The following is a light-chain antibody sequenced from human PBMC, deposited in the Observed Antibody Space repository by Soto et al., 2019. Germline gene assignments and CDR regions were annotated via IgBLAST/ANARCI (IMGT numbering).Light chain of an antibody. CDR2: KTS. V-gene: IGKV1-5*03. CDR1: QSTSSW. Sequence: DIQMTHSPSTLSASVGDRVTITCRASQSTSSWLAWYQHKPGNAPKLLIYKTSTLESGVPSRFSGSGAGTEFTLTIGCLQADDFATYYCQQYSSYSYSFGQGTKLEIK. J-gene: IGKJ2*03. CDR3: QQYSSYSYS.